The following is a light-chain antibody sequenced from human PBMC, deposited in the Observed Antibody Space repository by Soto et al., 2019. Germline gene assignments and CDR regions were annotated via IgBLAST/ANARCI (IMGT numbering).Light chain of an antibody. CDR3: QQYYSYPPIT. CDR1: QGISSY. Sequence: AIRMTHSPSSLSASTGDIVTITCRASQGISSYLAWYQQKPGKAPKLLIYAASTLQSGVPSRFSGSGSGTDFTLTISCLQSEDFATYYCQQYYSYPPITFGQGTRLEIK. J-gene: IGKJ5*01. CDR2: AAS. V-gene: IGKV1-8*01.